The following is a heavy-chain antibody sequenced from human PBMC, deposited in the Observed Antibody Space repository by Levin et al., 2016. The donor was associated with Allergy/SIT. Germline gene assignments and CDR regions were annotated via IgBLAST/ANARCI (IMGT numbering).Heavy chain of an antibody. V-gene: IGHV3-21*06. CDR3: ARNRGSFDSSSDY. D-gene: IGHD6-6*01. CDR1: TFPLRGYSLRGYS. Sequence: GGSLRLSCAGSTFPLRGYSLRGYSLSWVRQAPGKGLEWISYIDSRSNYANYADSVEGRFTISRDNAKSLLYLQMDNLRVDDTAVYYCARNRGSFDSSSDYWGQGTLVTVSS. CDR2: IDSRSNYA. J-gene: IGHJ4*02.